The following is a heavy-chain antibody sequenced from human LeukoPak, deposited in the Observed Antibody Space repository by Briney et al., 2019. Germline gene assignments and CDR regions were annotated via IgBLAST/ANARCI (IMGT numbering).Heavy chain of an antibody. CDR1: GGSISNYF. CDR2: IYSTGRS. Sequence: SETLSLTCTVSGGSISNYFWSWVRQPAGKGLEWIGRIYSTGRSDYNPSLKSRITMSVDTSKNQFSLKLSSVTAADTAVYYCARDEGGQLVFDPWGQGTLVTVSS. D-gene: IGHD6-6*01. J-gene: IGHJ5*02. CDR3: ARDEGGQLVFDP. V-gene: IGHV4-4*07.